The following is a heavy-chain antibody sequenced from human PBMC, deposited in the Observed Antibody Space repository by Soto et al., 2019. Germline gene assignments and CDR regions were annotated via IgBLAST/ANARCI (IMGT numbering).Heavy chain of an antibody. CDR3: ARQQLWLYYYYYVMDV. D-gene: IGHD6-13*01. Sequence: SETLSLTCAVYGGSFSGYYWSWIRQPPGKGLEWIGEINHSGSTNYNPSLKSRVTISVDTSKNQFSLKLSSVTAADTAVYYCARQQLWLYYYYYVMDVWGQGTTVTVSS. CDR1: GGSFSGYY. V-gene: IGHV4-34*01. J-gene: IGHJ6*02. CDR2: INHSGST.